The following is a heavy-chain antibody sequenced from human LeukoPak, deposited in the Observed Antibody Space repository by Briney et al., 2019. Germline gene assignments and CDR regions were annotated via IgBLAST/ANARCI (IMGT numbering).Heavy chain of an antibody. CDR2: IYSGGNT. CDR1: GLTVSSNY. V-gene: IGHV3-53*01. Sequence: GGSLRLSCAAYGLTVSSNYMSWVRQAPGKGLEWVSVIYSGGNTYYADSVKGRFTISRDNSKNTLYLQMNSLRAEDTAVYYCARVSSSAFNPWGQGTLVTVSS. D-gene: IGHD6-13*01. J-gene: IGHJ5*02. CDR3: ARVSSSAFNP.